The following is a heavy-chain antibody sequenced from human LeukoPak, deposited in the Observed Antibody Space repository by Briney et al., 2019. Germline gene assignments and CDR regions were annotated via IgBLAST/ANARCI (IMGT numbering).Heavy chain of an antibody. D-gene: IGHD6-13*01. CDR3: AMLPETSAAGDY. CDR1: GFTFSSYE. J-gene: IGHJ4*02. Sequence: GGSLRLSCAASGFTFSSYEMNWVRQAPGKGLEWVSYISSSGSTIYYADSVKGRFTISRDNAKNSLYLQMNSLRVEDTAVYYCAMLPETSAAGDYWGQGTLVTVSS. V-gene: IGHV3-48*03. CDR2: ISSSGSTI.